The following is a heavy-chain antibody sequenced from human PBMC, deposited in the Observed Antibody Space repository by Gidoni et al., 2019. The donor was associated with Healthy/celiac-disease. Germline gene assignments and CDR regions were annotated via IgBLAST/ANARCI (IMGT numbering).Heavy chain of an antibody. CDR1: GFTFSSYG. D-gene: IGHD3-10*01. CDR3: AKDAGILWFRELLTHYFDY. Sequence: QVQLVESGGGVVQPGRSLRLSCAASGFTFSSYGMHWVRQAPGKGLEWVAGISYDGSNKYYADSVKGRFTISRDNSKNTLYLQMNSLRAEDTAVYYCAKDAGILWFRELLTHYFDYWGQGTLVTVSS. CDR2: ISYDGSNK. J-gene: IGHJ4*02. V-gene: IGHV3-30*18.